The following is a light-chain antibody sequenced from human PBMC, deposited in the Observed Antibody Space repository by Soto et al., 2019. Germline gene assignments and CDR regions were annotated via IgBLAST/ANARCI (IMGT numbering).Light chain of an antibody. Sequence: EIVLTQSPDTLSLSPGEGATLSCRASHDVSVSLVWYRQRPGQSPRLLIHDASNRATGISARLSGSGSGTDFTLTIGSLEPEDFAVYYCQQRNNWPLTFGGGTKVDIK. CDR3: QQRNNWPLT. CDR1: HDVSVS. CDR2: DAS. V-gene: IGKV3-11*01. J-gene: IGKJ4*01.